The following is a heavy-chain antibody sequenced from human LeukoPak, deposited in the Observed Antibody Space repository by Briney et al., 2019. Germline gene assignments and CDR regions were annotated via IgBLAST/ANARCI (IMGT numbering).Heavy chain of an antibody. Sequence: ASVKVSCKASGYTFTGYHMHWVRQAPGQGLEWMGWINPDSGGTNYAQKFQGRVTMTRDTSISTAYMELSRLRSDDTAVYYCARAPVLGRYFDWLFYCLDVWGQGTTVTVSS. CDR2: INPDSGGT. CDR3: ARAPVLGRYFDWLFYCLDV. D-gene: IGHD3-9*01. J-gene: IGHJ6*02. CDR1: GYTFTGYH. V-gene: IGHV1-2*02.